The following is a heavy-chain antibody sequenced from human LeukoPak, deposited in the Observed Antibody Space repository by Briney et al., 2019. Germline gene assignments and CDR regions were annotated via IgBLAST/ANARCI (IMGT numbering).Heavy chain of an antibody. CDR3: ARERAAMDS. V-gene: IGHV4-59*01. CDR1: GGSIRSDY. CDR2: ICYSGST. Sequence: SETLSLTCIVSGGSIRSDYWSWIRQPPGKGLEWIGYICYSGSTNYNPSLKSRVTISVDTSKNQFSLKLSSVTAADTAVYFCARERAAMDSWGQGTLVTVSS. J-gene: IGHJ4*02. D-gene: IGHD5-18*01.